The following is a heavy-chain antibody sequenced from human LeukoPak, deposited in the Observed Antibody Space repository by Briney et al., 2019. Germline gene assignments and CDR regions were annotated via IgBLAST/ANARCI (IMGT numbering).Heavy chain of an antibody. V-gene: IGHV3-66*01. D-gene: IGHD1-26*01. CDR2: IYSGGST. Sequence: GGSLRLSCAASGFTVSSNYMSWVRQAPGKGLEWVSVIYSGGSTYYADSVKGRFTISRDNSKNTLYLQMNSLRAEDTAVYYCARVSGSYFSEYYFDYWGQGTLVTVSS. CDR1: GFTVSSNY. J-gene: IGHJ4*02. CDR3: ARVSGSYFSEYYFDY.